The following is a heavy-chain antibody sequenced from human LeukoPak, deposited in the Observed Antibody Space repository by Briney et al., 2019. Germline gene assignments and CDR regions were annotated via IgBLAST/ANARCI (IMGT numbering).Heavy chain of an antibody. CDR2: INGDGSGT. D-gene: IGHD1-26*01. CDR3: AVGANPGAFDF. V-gene: IGHV3-74*01. CDR1: GFTFSSYW. Sequence: GGALRLSCAASGFTFSSYWMHWVRQAPGKGLVWVSRINGDGSGTSYADSVKGRFTISRDNAKNSLYLQVNSLRAEDTAVYYCAVGANPGAFDFWGQGTMVTVS. J-gene: IGHJ3*01.